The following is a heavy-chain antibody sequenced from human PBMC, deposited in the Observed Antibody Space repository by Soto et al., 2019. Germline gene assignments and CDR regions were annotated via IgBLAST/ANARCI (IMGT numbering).Heavy chain of an antibody. CDR1: GGSISSGGYY. CDR2: ILYIGST. V-gene: IGHV4-31*03. J-gene: IGHJ5*02. CDR3: ARSVFP. Sequence: PSETLSLTCTVSGGSISSGGYYWNWIRQHPGKGLEWIGYILYIGSTYYNPSLKSRVTISVDTSKNQFSLKLNSVTAADTAVYYCARSVFPWGQGTLVTVSS.